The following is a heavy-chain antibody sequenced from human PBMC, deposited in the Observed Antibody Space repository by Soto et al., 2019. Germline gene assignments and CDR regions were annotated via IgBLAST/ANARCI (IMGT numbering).Heavy chain of an antibody. J-gene: IGHJ5*02. CDR1: RFTFSRYA. CDR2: IGGSGDST. V-gene: IGHV3-23*01. CDR3: AKGMSGSYSYNWFDP. Sequence: EVQLLESGGGLVQPGGSLRLSCAASRFTFSRYAMSWVRQAPGKGLEWVSAIGGSGDSTFYADAVKVRFTISRDNSKNTLYLQMNTLRAEDTAVYYCAKGMSGSYSYNWFDPWGQGTLVTVSS. D-gene: IGHD1-26*01.